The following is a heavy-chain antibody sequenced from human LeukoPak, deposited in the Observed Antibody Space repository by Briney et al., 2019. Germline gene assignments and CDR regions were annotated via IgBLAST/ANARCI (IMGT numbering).Heavy chain of an antibody. CDR2: IIPILGIA. CDR3: VRDLSGYSYGYYDY. V-gene: IGHV1-69*04. D-gene: IGHD5-18*01. CDR1: GGTFSSYA. Sequence: SVKVSCKASGGTFSSYAISWVRQAPGQGLEWMGRIIPILGIANYAQKFQGRVTITADKSTSTAYMELSSLRSEDTAVYYCVRDLSGYSYGYYDYWGQGTLVTVSS. J-gene: IGHJ4*02.